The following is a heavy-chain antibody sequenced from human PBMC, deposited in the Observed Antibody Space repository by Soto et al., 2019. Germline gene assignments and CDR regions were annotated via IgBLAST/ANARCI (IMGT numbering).Heavy chain of an antibody. Sequence: PSETLSLTCAVYGGSLSGYYWSWIRQPPGKGLEWIGEINHSGSTNYSPSLKSRVTILVDTSKNQFSLQLSSVTAADTAMYYCETGDFAWEPSTDYWGQVNLVTVSS. J-gene: IGHJ4*02. CDR1: GGSLSGYY. CDR2: INHSGST. V-gene: IGHV4-34*01. D-gene: IGHD3-3*01. CDR3: ETGDFAWEPSTDY.